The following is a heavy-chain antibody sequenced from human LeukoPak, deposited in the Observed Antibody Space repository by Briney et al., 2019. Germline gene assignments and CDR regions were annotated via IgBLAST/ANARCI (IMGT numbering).Heavy chain of an antibody. Sequence: PGGSLRLSCAASGFTFSSCAMSWVREAPGKGLDWVSAISGSGGSTYYADSVKGRFTISRDNSKNTLYLQMNSLRAEDTAVYYCAKDLTIQLWSYYFDYWGQGTLVTVSS. CDR2: ISGSGGST. CDR1: GFTFSSCA. CDR3: AKDLTIQLWSYYFDY. D-gene: IGHD5-18*01. J-gene: IGHJ4*02. V-gene: IGHV3-23*01.